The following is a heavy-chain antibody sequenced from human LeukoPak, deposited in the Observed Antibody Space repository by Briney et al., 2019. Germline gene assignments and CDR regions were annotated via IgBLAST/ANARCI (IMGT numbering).Heavy chain of an antibody. CDR1: GGSISSYY. J-gene: IGHJ4*02. D-gene: IGHD5-24*01. CDR2: IYYSGST. CDR3: ALGGLQLYYFDY. Sequence: SAPLSLTCTVAGGSISSYYWSWLRQPPGGGLELGGYIYYSGSTNYNPSLQSRVTISVDTSKNQFSLKLSSVTAADTAVYCCALGGLQLYYFDYWGQGTLVTVSS. V-gene: IGHV4-59*01.